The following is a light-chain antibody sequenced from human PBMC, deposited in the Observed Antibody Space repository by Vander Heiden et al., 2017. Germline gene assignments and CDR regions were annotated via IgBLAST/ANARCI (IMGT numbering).Light chain of an antibody. V-gene: IGKV1-13*02. CDR3: QQFNINPTT. CDR1: QGIRSA. J-gene: IGKJ4*01. CDR2: EAS. Sequence: AIPLTQHPSSLSASVGDRVTTTCRASQGIRSALAWYQQKPGKAPKLLIYEASSWESGVPARFSGSGSGTDFTLTISSLQAEDLAAYYCQQFNINPTTFGGGTKVEIK.